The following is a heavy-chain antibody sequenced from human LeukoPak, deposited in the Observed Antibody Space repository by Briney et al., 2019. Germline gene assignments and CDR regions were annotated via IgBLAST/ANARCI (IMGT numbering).Heavy chain of an antibody. CDR3: AKDLVVISGSYSDW. V-gene: IGHV4-39*07. Sequence: PSETLSLTCTVSGGSISTSNYYWGWIRQPPGKGLEWIGNIFYSGSTYYSPSLKSRVTISVDTSKNQFSLKLSSVTAADTAVYYCAKDLVVISGSYSDWGGQGTLVTVSS. D-gene: IGHD1-26*01. CDR2: IFYSGST. J-gene: IGHJ4*02. CDR1: GGSISTSNYY.